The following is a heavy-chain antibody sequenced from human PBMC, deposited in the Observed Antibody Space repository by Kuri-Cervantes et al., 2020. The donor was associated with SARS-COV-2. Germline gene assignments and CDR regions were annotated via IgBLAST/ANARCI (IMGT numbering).Heavy chain of an antibody. CDR3: TRGMTVDSYFDY. CDR1: GFTFGDYA. D-gene: IGHD2-15*01. V-gene: IGHV3-49*03. CDR2: IRIIAYGATT. J-gene: IGHJ4*02. Sequence: GGSLRLSCTSSGFTFGDYAMSWFRQAPGKGLEWVGFIRIIAYGATTEYAASVEGRFTISRDDSKTIAYLQMHSLKTEGTAVYYCTRGMTVDSYFDYWGQGTPVTVSS.